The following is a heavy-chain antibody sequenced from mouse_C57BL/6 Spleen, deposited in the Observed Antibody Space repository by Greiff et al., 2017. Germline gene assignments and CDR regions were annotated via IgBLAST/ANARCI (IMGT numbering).Heavy chain of an antibody. V-gene: IGHV1-64*01. CDR1: GYTFTSYW. D-gene: IGHD3-3*01. CDR2: IHPNSGST. J-gene: IGHJ3*01. CDR3: AREEGTGWFAY. Sequence: QVQLQQPGAELVKPGASVKLSCKASGYTFTSYWMHWVKQRPGQGLEWIGMIHPNSGSTNYNEKFKSKATLTVDKSSSTAYMKLSSLTSEDSAVYYCAREEGTGWFAYWGQGTLVTVSA.